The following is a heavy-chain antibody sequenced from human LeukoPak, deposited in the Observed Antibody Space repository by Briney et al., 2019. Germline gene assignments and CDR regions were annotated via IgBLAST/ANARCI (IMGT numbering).Heavy chain of an antibody. CDR1: GFTFSSYG. D-gene: IGHD3-22*01. CDR2: IWYDGSNK. CDR3: ARARQITMIYYFDY. J-gene: IGHJ4*02. V-gene: IGHV3-33*01. Sequence: GGSLRLSCAASGFTFSSYGMHWVRQAPGKGLEWVAVIWYDGSNKYYADSVKGRFTISRDNPKNTLYLQMNSLRAEDTAVYYCARARQITMIYYFDYWGQGTLVTVSS.